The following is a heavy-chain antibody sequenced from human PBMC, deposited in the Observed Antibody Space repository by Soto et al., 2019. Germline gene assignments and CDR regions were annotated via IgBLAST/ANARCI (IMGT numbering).Heavy chain of an antibody. Sequence: EVQLVESGGGLVQPGGSLRLSCAASGFTFSSSWMSWVRQAPGKGLEWVANIKQDGSEKYYVDSVKGRFTISRDNAKNSRYLPVNCLRAEDTGVYYCATGGHCSSTSCYTSRSACDIWGQGTMVTVSS. CDR2: IKQDGSEK. CDR3: ATGGHCSSTSCYTSRSACDI. D-gene: IGHD2-2*02. CDR1: GFTFSSSW. V-gene: IGHV3-7*01. J-gene: IGHJ3*02.